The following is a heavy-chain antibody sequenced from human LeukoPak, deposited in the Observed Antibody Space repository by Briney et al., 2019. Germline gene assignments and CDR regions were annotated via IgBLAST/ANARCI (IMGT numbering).Heavy chain of an antibody. D-gene: IGHD3-10*02. CDR1: GFTFSSYA. V-gene: IGHV3-23*01. Sequence: GGSLRLSCAASGFTFSSYAMSWVRQAPGKGLEWVSAISGSGGSTYYADSVKGRFTISRDNAKNSLYLQMNSLRAEDTAVYYCAELGITMIGGVWGKGTTVTISS. CDR2: ISGSGGST. CDR3: AELGITMIGGV. J-gene: IGHJ6*04.